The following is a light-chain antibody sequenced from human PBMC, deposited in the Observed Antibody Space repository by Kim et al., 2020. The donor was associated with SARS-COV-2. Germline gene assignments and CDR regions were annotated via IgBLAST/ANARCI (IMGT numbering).Light chain of an antibody. J-gene: IGKJ4*01. V-gene: IGKV3-20*01. CDR1: RRVSGDY. Sequence: LCPGKTATPACRAGRRVSGDYLAWYQQRPGQAPRLLIHGASSRATGIPDRFSGSASGTDFILTISRLEPEDFAVYYCQQYHSSLTFGGGTKVDIK. CDR3: QQYHSSLT. CDR2: GAS.